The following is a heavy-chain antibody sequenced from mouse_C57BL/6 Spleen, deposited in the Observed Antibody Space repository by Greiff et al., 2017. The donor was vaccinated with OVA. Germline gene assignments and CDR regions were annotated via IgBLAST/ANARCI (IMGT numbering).Heavy chain of an antibody. J-gene: IGHJ2*01. V-gene: IGHV1-50*01. CDR3: ARYITTVGAPYYFDY. D-gene: IGHD1-1*01. CDR1: GYTFTSYW. Sequence: QVQLQQSGAELVKPGASVKLSCKASGYTFTSYWMQWVKQRPGQGLEWIGEIDPSDSYTNYNQKFKGKATLTVDTSSSTAYMQLSSLTSEDSAVYYCARYITTVGAPYYFDYWGQGTTLTVSS. CDR2: IDPSDSYT.